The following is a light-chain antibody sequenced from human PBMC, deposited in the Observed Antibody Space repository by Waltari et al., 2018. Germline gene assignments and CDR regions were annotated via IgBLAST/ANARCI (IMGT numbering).Light chain of an antibody. CDR3: QRYDNLPVFA. J-gene: IGKJ3*01. CDR2: DAS. V-gene: IGKV1-33*01. Sequence: DIQLTQSPSSLSASVGDRVTITCQASQAITNYLNWYQQKPGKAPKLLIYDASNLQTGVPSRCSGSQSGTEFTFTIASLQPEDVATYYCQRYDNLPVFAFGPGTKVNVK. CDR1: QAITNY.